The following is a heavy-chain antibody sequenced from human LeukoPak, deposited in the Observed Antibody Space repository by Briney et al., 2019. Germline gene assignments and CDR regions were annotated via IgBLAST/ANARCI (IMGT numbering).Heavy chain of an antibody. Sequence: ASVKVSCKASGYTFTCYDINWVRQATGQGLEWMGWMNPNSGNTGYAQKFQGRVTMTRNTSISTAYMELSSLRSEDTAVYYCARVTRRARGYSYGYGYWGQGTLVTVSS. J-gene: IGHJ4*02. V-gene: IGHV1-8*01. CDR3: ARVTRRARGYSYGYGY. CDR2: MNPNSGNT. D-gene: IGHD5-18*01. CDR1: GYTFTCYD.